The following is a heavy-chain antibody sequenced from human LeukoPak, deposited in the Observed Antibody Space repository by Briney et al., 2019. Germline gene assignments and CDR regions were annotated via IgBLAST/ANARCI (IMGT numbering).Heavy chain of an antibody. V-gene: IGHV3-23*01. CDR2: IRASGGST. D-gene: IGHD1-26*01. CDR3: AGAATDYYYYMDV. CDR1: GFTFNSYG. Sequence: PGGSLRLSCAASGFTFNSYGMSWARQAPGKGLEWVSAIRASGGSTYYADSVKGRLTISRDNSKNTLYLQMNGLSADDTAVYYCAGAATDYYYYMDVWGKGTTVTISS. J-gene: IGHJ6*03.